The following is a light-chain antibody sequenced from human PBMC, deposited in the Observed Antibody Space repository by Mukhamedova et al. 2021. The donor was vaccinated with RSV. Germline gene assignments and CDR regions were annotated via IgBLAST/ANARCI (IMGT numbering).Light chain of an antibody. CDR3: QQYYNMPYT. V-gene: IGKV1-NL1*01. J-gene: IGKJ2*01. CDR2: TAS. Sequence: WYQHRVHGRAPKLLVYTASTLQTGVPSRFRAGRSGADFTLTISSLQPEDFAIYYCQQYYNMPYTFGQGTKLDIK.